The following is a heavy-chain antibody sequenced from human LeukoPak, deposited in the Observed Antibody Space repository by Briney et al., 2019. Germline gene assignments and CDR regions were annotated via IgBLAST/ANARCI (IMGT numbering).Heavy chain of an antibody. Sequence: GESVKISCKCSGYSFTSYWIGWVRQMPGKGLEWRGIIYPGDSDTRYSPSFQGQVTISADKSISTAYLQWSSLKASDTAMYYCAKIDRQYCSRSSCYALDYWGQGTQVTVSS. CDR3: AKIDRQYCSRSSCYALDY. V-gene: IGHV5-51*01. J-gene: IGHJ4*02. D-gene: IGHD2-2*01. CDR1: GYSFTSYW. CDR2: IYPGDSDT.